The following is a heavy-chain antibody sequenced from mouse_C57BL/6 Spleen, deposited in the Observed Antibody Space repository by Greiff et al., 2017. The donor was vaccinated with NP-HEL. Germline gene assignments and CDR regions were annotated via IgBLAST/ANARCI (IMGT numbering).Heavy chain of an antibody. CDR3: ARDDLLRNYFDY. V-gene: IGHV1-82*01. J-gene: IGHJ2*01. Sequence: QVQLKQSGPELVKPGASVKISCKASGYAFSSSWMNWVKQRPGKGLEWIGRIYPGDGDTNYNGKFKGKATLTADKASSTAYMQLSSLTSEDSSVYFCARDDLLRNYFDYWGQGTTLTVAS. CDR2: IYPGDGDT. D-gene: IGHD1-1*01. CDR1: GYAFSSSW.